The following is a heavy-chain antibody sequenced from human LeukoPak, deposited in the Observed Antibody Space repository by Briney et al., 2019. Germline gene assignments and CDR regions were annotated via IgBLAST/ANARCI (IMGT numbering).Heavy chain of an antibody. V-gene: IGHV3-48*01. D-gene: IGHD6-13*01. Sequence: GGSLRLSCAASGFTFSSYSTNWVRQAPGKGLEWVSYISSSSSTIYYADSVKGRFTISRDNAKNSLYLQMNSLRAEDTAVYYCAREDSSSWGAFDIWGQGTMVTVSS. CDR2: ISSSSSTI. CDR3: AREDSSSWGAFDI. CDR1: GFTFSSYS. J-gene: IGHJ3*02.